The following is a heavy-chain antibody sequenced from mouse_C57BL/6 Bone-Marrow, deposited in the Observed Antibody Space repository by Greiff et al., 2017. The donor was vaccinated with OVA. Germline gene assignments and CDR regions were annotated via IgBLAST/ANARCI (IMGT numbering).Heavy chain of an antibody. D-gene: IGHD3-2*02. CDR1: GYTFTSYW. CDR3: ARELRLRWFAY. J-gene: IGHJ3*01. CDR2: IDPSDSYT. Sequence: VQLQQSGAELVMPGASVKLSCKASGYTFTSYWMHWVKQRPGQGLEWIGEIDPSDSYTNYNQKFKGKSTLTVDKSSSTAYMQLSSLTSEDSAVYHCARELRLRWFAYWGQGTLVTVSA. V-gene: IGHV1-69*01.